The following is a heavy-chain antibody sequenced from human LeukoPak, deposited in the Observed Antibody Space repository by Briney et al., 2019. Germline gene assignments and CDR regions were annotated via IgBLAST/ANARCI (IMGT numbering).Heavy chain of an antibody. CDR2: IYYSGST. Sequence: SGTLSLTCTVSGGSISSYYWSWIPQPPGKGLEWSGYIYYSGSTNYNPSLKSRVTISVDTSKNQFSLKLSSVTAADTAVYYCARTPITMVRGVGKTGFDIWGQGTMVTVSS. CDR3: ARTPITMVRGVGKTGFDI. CDR1: GGSISSYY. V-gene: IGHV4-59*01. D-gene: IGHD3-10*01. J-gene: IGHJ3*02.